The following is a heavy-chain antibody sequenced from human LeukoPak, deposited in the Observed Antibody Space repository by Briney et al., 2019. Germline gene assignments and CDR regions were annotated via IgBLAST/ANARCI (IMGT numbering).Heavy chain of an antibody. CDR3: AKSLDALTGRMNAFDI. V-gene: IGHV3-23*01. Sequence: GGSLRLSCGASGFTFSSYVMGWVRQAPGKGLEWVSALTGSGISTSYADSVKGRFTISRDNSKNSLYLQMNSLRAEDTAVYYCAKSLDALTGRMNAFDIWGQGTMVTVSS. D-gene: IGHD3-9*01. J-gene: IGHJ3*02. CDR1: GFTFSSYV. CDR2: LTGSGIST.